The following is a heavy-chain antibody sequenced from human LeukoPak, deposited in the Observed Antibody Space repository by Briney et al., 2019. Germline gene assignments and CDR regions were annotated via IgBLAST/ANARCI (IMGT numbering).Heavy chain of an antibody. V-gene: IGHV4-39*07. CDR1: GGSISSSRYY. Sequence: SETLSLTCTVSGGSISSSRYYWGWIRQPPGKGLEWIGSIYYSGSTYYNPSLKSRVTISVDRSKNQFSLKLSFVTAADTAVYYCAGLPVGVYYYYGMDVWGQGTTVTVSS. CDR2: IYYSGST. D-gene: IGHD3-16*01. CDR3: AGLPVGVYYYYGMDV. J-gene: IGHJ6*02.